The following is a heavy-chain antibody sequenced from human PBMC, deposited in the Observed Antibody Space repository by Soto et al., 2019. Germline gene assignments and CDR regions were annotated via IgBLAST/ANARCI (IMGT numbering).Heavy chain of an antibody. CDR1: GGSISSYY. D-gene: IGHD4-17*01. CDR2: IYYSGST. Sequence: SETLSLTCTVSGGSISSYYWSWIRQPPGKGLEWIGYIYYSGSTNYNPSLKSRVTISVDTSKNQFSLKLSSVTAADTAVYYCASHAIDYGDYKEYAFDIWGHGTRVTVSS. V-gene: IGHV4-59*08. CDR3: ASHAIDYGDYKEYAFDI. J-gene: IGHJ3*02.